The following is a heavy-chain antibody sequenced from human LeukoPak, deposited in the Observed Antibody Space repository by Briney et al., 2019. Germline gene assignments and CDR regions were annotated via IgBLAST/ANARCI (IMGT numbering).Heavy chain of an antibody. CDR3: ARRSDCSGGSCYSSFSYYFDY. V-gene: IGHV4-34*01. D-gene: IGHD2-15*01. Sequence: PSETLSLTCAVYGGSFSGYYWSWIRQPPGKGLEWIGEINHSGSTYYNPSLKSRVTISVDTSKNQFSLKLSSVTAADTAVYFCARRSDCSGGSCYSSFSYYFDYWGQGTLVTVSS. J-gene: IGHJ4*02. CDR1: GGSFSGYY. CDR2: INHSGST.